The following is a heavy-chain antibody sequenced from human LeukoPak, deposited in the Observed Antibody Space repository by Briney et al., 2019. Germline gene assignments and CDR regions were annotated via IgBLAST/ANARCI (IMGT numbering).Heavy chain of an antibody. V-gene: IGHV6-1*01. CDR3: ARGNYYDSSGSSPDFDY. J-gene: IGHJ4*02. Sequence: SQTLSLTCALSGDSVSSNSAAWNWIRQSPSRGLEWPGRTYYRSKWYNDYAVSVKSQITINPDTSKNQFSLQLNSVTPEDTAVYYCARGNYYDSSGSSPDFDYWGQGTLVTVSS. D-gene: IGHD3-22*01. CDR2: TYYRSKWYN. CDR1: GDSVSSNSAA.